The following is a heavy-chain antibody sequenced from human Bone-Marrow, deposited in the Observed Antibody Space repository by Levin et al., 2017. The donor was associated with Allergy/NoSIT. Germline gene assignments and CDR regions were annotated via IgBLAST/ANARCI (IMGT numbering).Heavy chain of an antibody. CDR1: GDSISNSPYY. V-gene: IGHV4-39*01. D-gene: IGHD3-22*01. J-gene: IGHJ5*02. CDR3: ARQTCGGGACYESRGWFDP. Sequence: PSETLSLTCTVSGDSISNSPYYWAWVRQSPGKGLEWIGNIYYSGSTYYNPSLQSRVTISVDTSNNQFSLKLTSVTAADTAMYWCARQTCGGGACYESRGWFDPWGQGNLVTVSS. CDR2: IYYSGST.